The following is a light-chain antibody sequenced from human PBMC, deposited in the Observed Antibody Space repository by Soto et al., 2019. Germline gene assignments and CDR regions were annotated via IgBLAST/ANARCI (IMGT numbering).Light chain of an antibody. V-gene: IGLV2-8*01. Sequence: QSVLTQPPSTSGSPGQSVTISCTGTSSDAGGYNYVSWYQQHPGKAPKLMIYEVSKRPSGVPDRFSGSKSGNTASLTVSGLQAEDEADYYCSSYAGSLVVFGGGTKLTVL. CDR1: SSDAGGYNY. J-gene: IGLJ2*01. CDR2: EVS. CDR3: SSYAGSLVV.